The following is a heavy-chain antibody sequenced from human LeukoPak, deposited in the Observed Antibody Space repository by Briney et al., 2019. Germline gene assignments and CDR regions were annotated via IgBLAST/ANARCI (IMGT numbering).Heavy chain of an antibody. CDR3: ARVRWWGGFDY. CDR1: GFTFSTFW. Sequence: PGGSLRLSCATSGFTFSTFWMHWVRQAPGKGLVWVSRINHDGSSTNYADSVKGRFTISRDNAKNSLYLQMNSLRAEDAAVYYCARVRWWGGFDYWGQGTLVTVSS. D-gene: IGHD4-23*01. J-gene: IGHJ4*02. V-gene: IGHV3-74*01. CDR2: INHDGSST.